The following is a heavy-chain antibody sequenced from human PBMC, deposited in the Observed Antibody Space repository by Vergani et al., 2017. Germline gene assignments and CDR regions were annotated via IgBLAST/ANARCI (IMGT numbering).Heavy chain of an antibody. CDR3: ASDTHSGQRADR. J-gene: IGHJ5*02. CDR2: IHYSENT. V-gene: IGHV4-59*11. CDR1: FDSIRNPY. D-gene: IGHD6-19*01. Sequence: QVQLQESRPGLVKSSETLSLTCSVSFDSIRNPYCNWIRQPPGKGLEWLGSIHYSENTNYNPSLKTRVTISVDTTKNQFSLTLTSVTAADTAVYYCASDTHSGQRADRWGQGILVTVTS.